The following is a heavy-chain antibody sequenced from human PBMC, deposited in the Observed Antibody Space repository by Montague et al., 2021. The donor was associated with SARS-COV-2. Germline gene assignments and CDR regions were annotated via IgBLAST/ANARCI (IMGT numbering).Heavy chain of an antibody. Sequence: SETLSLTCTVSGGSISSSSYYWGWIRQPPGKGLEWIGNIFYSGSTFYNPSLKSRVTISVDTSKNQFSLKLSSVTAADTAVYYCARDGGTVITFLGVGYLRGGVNWFDPWGQGTRVTVSS. CDR3: ARDGGTVITFLGVGYLRGGVNWFDP. J-gene: IGHJ5*02. V-gene: IGHV4-39*07. CDR1: GGSISSSSYY. CDR2: IFYSGST. D-gene: IGHD3-16*01.